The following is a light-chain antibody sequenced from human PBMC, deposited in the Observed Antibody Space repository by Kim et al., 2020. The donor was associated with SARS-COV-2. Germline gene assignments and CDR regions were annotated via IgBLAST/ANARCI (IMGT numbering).Light chain of an antibody. J-gene: IGKJ2*02. CDR1: QSINNW. V-gene: IGKV1-5*03. CDR3: QQCDSSSPGT. Sequence: ASVGDRVTITCRASQSINNWLAWYQQKPGKAPKLLIYKASILESGVPSRFSGSRSGTEFTLTITSLQPDDFATYYCQQCDSSSPGTFGQGTKLEI. CDR2: KAS.